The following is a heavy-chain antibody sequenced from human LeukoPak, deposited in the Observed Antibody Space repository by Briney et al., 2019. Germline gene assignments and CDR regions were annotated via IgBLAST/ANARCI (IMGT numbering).Heavy chain of an antibody. J-gene: IGHJ4*02. Sequence: GGPLRLSCAASGFTFSSYSMSWVRQAPGKGVEWVSSISSSSSYIYYAESVKRRFTISRDNAQNSLYLQMNSLRAEDTAVYYCARGPAGYSYGFDYWGQGTLVTVSS. D-gene: IGHD5-18*01. CDR3: ARGPAGYSYGFDY. CDR1: GFTFSSYS. V-gene: IGHV3-21*01. CDR2: ISSSSSYI.